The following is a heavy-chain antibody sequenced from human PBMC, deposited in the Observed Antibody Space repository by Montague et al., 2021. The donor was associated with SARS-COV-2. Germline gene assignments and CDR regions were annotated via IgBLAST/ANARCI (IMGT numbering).Heavy chain of an antibody. J-gene: IGHJ3*02. CDR1: GGSVTSGDYY. CDR3: ATEMPAYDGFDI. V-gene: IGHV4-61*08. Sequence: SETLSLTCTVSGGSVTSGDYYWTWIRQPPGKGLEWIGYIYNTGRTNYNPSLKSRVTISVDTSKNQFSLKVDSVGAADTAVYYCATEMPAYDGFDIWGQGTMVTVSS. D-gene: IGHD2-2*01. CDR2: IYNTGRT.